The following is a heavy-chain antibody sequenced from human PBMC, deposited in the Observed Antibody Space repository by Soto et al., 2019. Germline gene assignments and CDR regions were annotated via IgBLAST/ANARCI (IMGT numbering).Heavy chain of an antibody. CDR2: ISYDGSNK. Sequence: QVQLVESGGGVVQPGRSLRLSCAASGFTFSSYAMHWVRQAPGKGLEWVAVISYDGSNKYYADSVKGRFTISRDNSKNTLYLQMNSLRAEDTAVYYCARGRAKIAVAGTAHDYWGQGTLVTVSS. CDR1: GFTFSSYA. J-gene: IGHJ4*02. CDR3: ARGRAKIAVAGTAHDY. D-gene: IGHD6-19*01. V-gene: IGHV3-30-3*01.